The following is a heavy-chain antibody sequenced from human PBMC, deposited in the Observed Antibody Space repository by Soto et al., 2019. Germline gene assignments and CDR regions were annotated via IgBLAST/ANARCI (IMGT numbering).Heavy chain of an antibody. CDR3: ARGRYGDY. D-gene: IGHD1-1*01. Sequence: QVHLVQSGAEVKKPGASVKVSCKGSGYTFTSYGITWGRQAPGQGLEWMGWISAHNGNTDYAQKRQGRVTVTRDTSTSTAYMELRSLRSGATAVYYCARGRYGDYWGQGALVTVSS. J-gene: IGHJ4*02. CDR2: ISAHNGNT. CDR1: GYTFTSYG. V-gene: IGHV1-18*01.